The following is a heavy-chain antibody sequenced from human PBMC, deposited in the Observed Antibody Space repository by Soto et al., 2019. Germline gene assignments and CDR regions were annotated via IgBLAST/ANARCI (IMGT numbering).Heavy chain of an antibody. D-gene: IGHD3-10*01. CDR3: ARRLLGGPGDWWFDP. CDR1: GFTLTNYY. CDR2: INPSSGDT. Sequence: QVQLVQSGAEVVKPGASVRVSCKASGFTLTNYYIHWLRQTPGQGLEWMGIINPSSGDTHYAQKFQGRVTMTRDTSTSTVHLEVSGLRSDDTALYYCARRLLGGPGDWWFDPWGQGTLVTVSS. J-gene: IGHJ5*02. V-gene: IGHV1-46*01.